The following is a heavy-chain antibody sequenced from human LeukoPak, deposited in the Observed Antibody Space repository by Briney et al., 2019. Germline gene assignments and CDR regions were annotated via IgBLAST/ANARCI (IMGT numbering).Heavy chain of an antibody. CDR2: IYHSGYT. D-gene: IGHD6-25*01. CDR1: GYSISSGYY. J-gene: IGHJ6*03. Sequence: SETLSLTCTVSGYSISSGYYWGWIRQPPGKGLEWVGTIYHSGYTYYNPSLKSRVITSVDTSKNQFSLKLSSVTAADTAVYYCARTLRGGIEAAGIQPNYFYYYYMDVWGNGTTVTVSS. CDR3: ARTLRGGIEAAGIQPNYFYYYYMDV. V-gene: IGHV4-38-2*02.